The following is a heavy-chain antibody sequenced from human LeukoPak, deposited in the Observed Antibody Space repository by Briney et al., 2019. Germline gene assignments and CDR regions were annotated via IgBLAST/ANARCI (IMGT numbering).Heavy chain of an antibody. CDR3: ARVAGHRSDY. CDR1: GFTFSIYG. CDR2: IWFDARDR. V-gene: IGHV3-33*01. J-gene: IGHJ4*02. Sequence: PGRSLRLSCAASGFTFSIYGMHWVRQAPGKGLEWVALIWFDARDRAYADSVKGRFTVSRDNSRNTLDLQMSSLRAEDTALYYCARVAGHRSDYWGQGTLVTVSS.